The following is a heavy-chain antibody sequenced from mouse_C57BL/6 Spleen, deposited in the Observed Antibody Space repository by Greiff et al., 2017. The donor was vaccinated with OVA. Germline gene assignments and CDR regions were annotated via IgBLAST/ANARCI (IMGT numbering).Heavy chain of an antibody. D-gene: IGHD1-1*01. J-gene: IGHJ2*01. Sequence: QVQLQQPGAELVKPGASVKMSCKASGYTFTSYWITWVKQRPGQGLEWIGDIYPGSGSPNYNEKFKSKATLTVDTSSSPAYMQLSSLTSEDSAVYDCARRAYGSSPDYWGQGTTLTVSS. CDR3: ARRAYGSSPDY. CDR2: IYPGSGSP. CDR1: GYTFTSYW. V-gene: IGHV1-55*01.